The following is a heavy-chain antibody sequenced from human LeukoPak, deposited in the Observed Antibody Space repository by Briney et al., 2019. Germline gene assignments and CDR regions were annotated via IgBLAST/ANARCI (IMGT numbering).Heavy chain of an antibody. Sequence: SETLSLTCTVSGGSISSYYWSWIRQPPGKGLEWIGYIYYSGSTNYNPSLKSRVTISVDTSKNQFSLKLSSVTAADTAVYYCARVLESMAVAGKGYFDYWGQGNLVTVSS. D-gene: IGHD6-19*01. CDR3: ARVLESMAVAGKGYFDY. CDR1: GGSISSYY. J-gene: IGHJ4*02. V-gene: IGHV4-59*08. CDR2: IYYSGST.